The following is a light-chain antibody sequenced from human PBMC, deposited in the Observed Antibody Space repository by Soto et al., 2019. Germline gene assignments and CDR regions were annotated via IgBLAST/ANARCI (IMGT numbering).Light chain of an antibody. Sequence: DIQVTQSPSTLSASVGDSVTISCRASQIISNWLAWYQQKPGKAPKLLIYKASTLESGVPSRFSDSESGTDFTLTISGLQPDDFATYYCQPYNTFLLTFGPGTKVDIK. CDR3: QPYNTFLLT. V-gene: IGKV1-5*03. CDR2: KAS. J-gene: IGKJ3*01. CDR1: QIISNW.